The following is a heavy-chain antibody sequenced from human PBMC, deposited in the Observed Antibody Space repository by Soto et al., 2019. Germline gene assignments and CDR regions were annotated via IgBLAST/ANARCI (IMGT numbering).Heavy chain of an antibody. CDR2: IRSKANSYAT. Sequence: GGSLRLSCAASGFTFSGSAMHWVRQASGKGLEWVGRIRSKANSYATAYAASVKGRFTISRDDSKNTAYLQMNSLKTEDTAVYYCTSRDPLGYCSSTSCSRFDYWGQGTLVTVSS. V-gene: IGHV3-73*01. CDR3: TSRDPLGYCSSTSCSRFDY. CDR1: GFTFSGSA. J-gene: IGHJ4*02. D-gene: IGHD2-2*01.